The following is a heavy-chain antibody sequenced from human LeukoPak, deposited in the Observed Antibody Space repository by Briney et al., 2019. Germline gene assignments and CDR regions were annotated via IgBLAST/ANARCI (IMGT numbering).Heavy chain of an antibody. V-gene: IGHV3-23*01. D-gene: IGHD3-22*01. CDR2: VNVNGGST. CDR3: GKSPHQNYYQSTGYYWVGDH. CDR1: GFTFSSYA. Sequence: PGGSLRLSCTGSGFTFSSYAMSWVRQAPGKGLEWVSAVNVNGGSTYYADSVKGRFTISRDNSKNTLYLQMNSLGAEDTAVYYCGKSPHQNYYQSTGYYWVGDHWGQGSLVTVSS. J-gene: IGHJ4*02.